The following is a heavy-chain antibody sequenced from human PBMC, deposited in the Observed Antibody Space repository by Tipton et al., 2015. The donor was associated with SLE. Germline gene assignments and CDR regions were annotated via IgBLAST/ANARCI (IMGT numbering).Heavy chain of an antibody. CDR2: MFTSGST. V-gene: IGHV4-4*07. CDR1: GFSISSYY. Sequence: TLSLTCAVSGFSISSYYWNWIRQPAGKGLEWIGRMFTSGSTNYNPSLKSRVTISLDTSKSQFSLRLSSVTAADTAVYYCARAPLRLGDSDWNYYMDVWGNGTTVTVSS. CDR3: ARAPLRLGDSDWNYYMDV. D-gene: IGHD3-16*01. J-gene: IGHJ6*03.